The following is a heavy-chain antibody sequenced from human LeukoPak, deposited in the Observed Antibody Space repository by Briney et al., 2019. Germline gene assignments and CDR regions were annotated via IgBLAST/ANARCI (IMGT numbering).Heavy chain of an antibody. D-gene: IGHD4-17*01. Sequence: SETLSLTCAVYGGSFSGYYWSWIRQPPGKGLEWIGEINHSGSTNYNPSLKSRVTISVDTSKNQFSLKLSSVTAADTAVCYCARDYGDYGEKTAFDYWGQGTLVTVSP. J-gene: IGHJ4*02. CDR2: INHSGST. CDR3: ARDYGDYGEKTAFDY. CDR1: GGSFSGYY. V-gene: IGHV4-34*01.